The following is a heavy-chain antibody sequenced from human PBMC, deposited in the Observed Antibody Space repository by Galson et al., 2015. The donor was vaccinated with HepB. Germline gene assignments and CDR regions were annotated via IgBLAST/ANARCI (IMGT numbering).Heavy chain of an antibody. CDR3: WYLAGEYSSSPFDY. Sequence: SVKVSCKASGYTFTSYGISWVRQAPGQGLEWMGWISAYNGNTNYAQKLQGRVTMTTDKSTSTAYMELSSLRSEDTAVYYCWYLAGEYSSSPFDYWGQGTLVTVSS. CDR1: GYTFTSYG. J-gene: IGHJ4*02. D-gene: IGHD6-13*01. V-gene: IGHV1-18*04. CDR2: ISAYNGNT.